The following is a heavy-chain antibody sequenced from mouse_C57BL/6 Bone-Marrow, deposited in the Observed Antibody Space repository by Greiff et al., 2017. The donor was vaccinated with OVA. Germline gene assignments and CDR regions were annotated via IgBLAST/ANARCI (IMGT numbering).Heavy chain of an antibody. CDR1: GFTFSSYA. V-gene: IGHV5-4*01. J-gene: IGHJ1*03. Sequence: EVQRVESGGGLVKPGGSLKLSCAASGFTFSSYAMSWVRQTPEKRLEWVATISDGGSYTYYPDNVKGRFTISRDNAKNNLYLQMSHLKSEDTAMYYCARVYGNYRYFDVWGTGTTVTVSS. CDR2: ISDGGSYT. D-gene: IGHD2-1*01. CDR3: ARVYGNYRYFDV.